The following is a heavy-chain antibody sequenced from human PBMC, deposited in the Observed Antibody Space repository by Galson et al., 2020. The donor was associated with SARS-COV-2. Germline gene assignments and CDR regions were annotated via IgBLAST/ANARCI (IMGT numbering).Heavy chain of an antibody. J-gene: IGHJ6*03. V-gene: IGHV4-59*01. Sequence: SETLSLTCTVSGGSISSNHWSWIRQPPGKGLEWIAYIYYSGNTNYNPSLKSRVSISADTSKNQFSLKLRSVTSADTAVYYCARERVIWSGIREGYMDVWGKGTTVTVSS. CDR3: ARERVIWSGIREGYMDV. CDR2: IYYSGNT. CDR1: GGSISSNH. D-gene: IGHD3-3*01.